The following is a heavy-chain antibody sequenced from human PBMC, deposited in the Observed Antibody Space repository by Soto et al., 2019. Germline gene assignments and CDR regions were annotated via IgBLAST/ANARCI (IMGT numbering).Heavy chain of an antibody. D-gene: IGHD6-6*01. CDR3: ARVEGGLAARPLFGWFDP. V-gene: IGHV1-69*01. Sequence: QVQLVQSGAEVKKPGSSVKVSCKASGGTFSSYAISWVRQAPGQGLEWMGGIIPIFGTANYAQKFQGRVTITADESTGTAYMELSSLRSEDTAVYYCARVEGGLAARPLFGWFDPWGQGTLVTVSS. CDR2: IIPIFGTA. CDR1: GGTFSSYA. J-gene: IGHJ5*02.